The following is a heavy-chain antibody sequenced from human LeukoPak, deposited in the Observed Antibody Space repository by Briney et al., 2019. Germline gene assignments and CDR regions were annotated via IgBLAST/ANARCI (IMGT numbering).Heavy chain of an antibody. D-gene: IGHD3-22*01. CDR3: ATLYYYDSSGYYYIDY. J-gene: IGHJ4*02. CDR2: IYYSGST. CDR1: GGFISSSSYY. Sequence: PSETLSLTCTVSGGFISSSSYYWGWIRQPPGKGLEWIGSIYYSGSTYYNPSLKSRVTISVDTSKKQFSLKLSSVTAADTAVYYCATLYYYDSSGYYYIDYWGQGTLVTVSS. V-gene: IGHV4-39*01.